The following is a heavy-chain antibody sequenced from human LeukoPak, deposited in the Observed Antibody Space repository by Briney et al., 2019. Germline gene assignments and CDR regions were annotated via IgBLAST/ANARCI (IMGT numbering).Heavy chain of an antibody. Sequence: PGGSLRLSCAASGFTFSNAWMSWVRQAPGKGLEWVGRIKSKTDGGTTDYAAPVKGRFTISRDDSKDTLYLQMNSLKTEDTAVYYCTTDFLPRITIFGVDPRAFDIWGQGTMVTVSS. V-gene: IGHV3-15*01. CDR2: IKSKTDGGTT. D-gene: IGHD3-3*01. J-gene: IGHJ3*02. CDR3: TTDFLPRITIFGVDPRAFDI. CDR1: GFTFSNAW.